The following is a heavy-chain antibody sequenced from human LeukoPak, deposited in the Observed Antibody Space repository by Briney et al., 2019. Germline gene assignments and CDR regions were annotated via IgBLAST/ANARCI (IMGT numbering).Heavy chain of an antibody. Sequence: ASVKVSCKASGYTFTGYYMHWVRQAPGQGLEWMGWINPNSGGTNYAQKFQGRVTMTRDTSISTAYMELSRLRSEDTAVYYCAREDYDILTVPTISYYYYGMDVWGQGTTVTVSS. V-gene: IGHV1-2*02. D-gene: IGHD3-9*01. CDR3: AREDYDILTVPTISYYYYGMDV. CDR2: INPNSGGT. CDR1: GYTFTGYY. J-gene: IGHJ6*02.